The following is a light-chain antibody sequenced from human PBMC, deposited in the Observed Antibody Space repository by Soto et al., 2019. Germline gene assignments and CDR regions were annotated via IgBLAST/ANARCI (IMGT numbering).Light chain of an antibody. CDR2: SNN. Sequence: QSVLRPPPSAPSTPGHRVTISCSGSSSNIGSNTVNWYQQLPGTAPKLLIYSNNQRPSGVPDRFSGSKSDTSASLAISGLQSEDEADYYCAAWDDSLNGYVFGSGTKVTVL. CDR3: AAWDDSLNGYV. J-gene: IGLJ1*01. V-gene: IGLV1-44*01. CDR1: SSNIGSNT.